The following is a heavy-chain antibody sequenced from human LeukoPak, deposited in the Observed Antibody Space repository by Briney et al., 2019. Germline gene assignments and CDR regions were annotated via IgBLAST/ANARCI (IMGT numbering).Heavy chain of an antibody. Sequence: GGSLRLSCAASGFTFSNYEMNWVRQAPGKGLEWVSYISSSGSTIYYADSVKGRFTISRDNAKNSLYLQMNSLRAEDTAVYYCAKDRVDIVVVPAHYEAFDIWGQGAMVTVSS. J-gene: IGHJ3*02. CDR3: AKDRVDIVVVPAHYEAFDI. D-gene: IGHD2-2*03. CDR2: ISSSGSTI. CDR1: GFTFSNYE. V-gene: IGHV3-48*03.